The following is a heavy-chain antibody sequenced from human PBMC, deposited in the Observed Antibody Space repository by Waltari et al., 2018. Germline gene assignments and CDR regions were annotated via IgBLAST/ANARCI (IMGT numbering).Heavy chain of an antibody. CDR1: GGSFSSSNW. CDR2: SGSSGKT. CDR3: ARGGNDFWNSLDV. D-gene: IGHD3-3*01. V-gene: IGHV4-4*02. J-gene: IGHJ4*02. Sequence: QVQLQESGPGLVKPSETLSLTCAVSGGSFSSSNWWNWIRQSPGKGLEWIGYISGSSGKTYYNPSLKSRVTISTDRSKNQFSLKLSSVTAADTAVYYCARGGNDFWNSLDVRGRGILVTVSS.